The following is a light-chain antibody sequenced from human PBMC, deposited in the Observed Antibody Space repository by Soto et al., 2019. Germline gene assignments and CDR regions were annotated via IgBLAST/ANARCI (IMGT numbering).Light chain of an antibody. J-gene: IGLJ1*01. V-gene: IGLV2-8*01. CDR2: EVS. Sequence: QSVLTQPPSASGSPGQSVTISCTGTSRDVGGYNYVSWYQQHPGKAPKFMIYEVSKRPSGVPDRFSGSKSGNTASLTVSGLQAEDEADYYCSSYAGSNNLVFGTGTKLTVL. CDR3: SSYAGSNNLV. CDR1: SRDVGGYNY.